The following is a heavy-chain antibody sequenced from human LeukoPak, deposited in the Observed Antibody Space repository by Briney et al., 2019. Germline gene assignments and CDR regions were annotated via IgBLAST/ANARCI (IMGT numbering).Heavy chain of an antibody. Sequence: GESLKISCRGSGYSFSFYWIAWVRQMPGKGLQWMGIIYPDDSDTRYSPSFQGQVTISADKSISTAYLQWSSLKASDTAMYYCARHTYSQTFDYWGQGTLVTVSS. V-gene: IGHV5-51*01. D-gene: IGHD5-18*01. CDR1: GYSFSFYW. J-gene: IGHJ4*02. CDR3: ARHTYSQTFDY. CDR2: IYPDDSDT.